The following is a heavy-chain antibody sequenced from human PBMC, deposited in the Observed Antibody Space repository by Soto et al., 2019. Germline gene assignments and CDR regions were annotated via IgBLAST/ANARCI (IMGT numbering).Heavy chain of an antibody. Sequence: ASETLSLTCTVSGGSISSYYWSWIRQPPGKGLEWIGYIYYSGSTNYDPSLKSRVTISVDTSKNQFSLKLSSVTAADTAVYYCARQAKSSGYDYWGQGTLVTVSS. CDR1: GGSISSYY. V-gene: IGHV4-59*08. J-gene: IGHJ4*02. D-gene: IGHD6-19*01. CDR2: IYYSGST. CDR3: ARQAKSSGYDY.